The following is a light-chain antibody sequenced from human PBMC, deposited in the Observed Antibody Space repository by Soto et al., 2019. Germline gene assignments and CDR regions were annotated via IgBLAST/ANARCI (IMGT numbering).Light chain of an antibody. Sequence: SCELTQPPSVSVAPGQTARITCGGNNIGSKSVHWYQQKPGQAPVLVVYDDSDRPSWIPERFSGSNSGNTATLTISRVEAGDEADYYCQVWDSSSDHLWVFGGGIKLTVL. CDR3: QVWDSSSDHLWV. J-gene: IGLJ3*02. CDR1: NIGSKS. V-gene: IGLV3-21*02. CDR2: DDS.